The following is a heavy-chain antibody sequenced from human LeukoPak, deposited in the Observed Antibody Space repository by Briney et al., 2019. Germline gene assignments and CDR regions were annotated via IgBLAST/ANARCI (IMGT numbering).Heavy chain of an antibody. Sequence: PSETLSLTCSVSGGSIRSYYWSWIRQPPGKGLEWIGCIYYSGSTNYNASLKSRVTISLDTSKNQFSLNLRSVTAADTAVYYCARVPIAVAGYNWFDPWGQGTLVTVSS. CDR1: GGSIRSYY. CDR2: IYYSGST. D-gene: IGHD6-19*01. V-gene: IGHV4-59*01. J-gene: IGHJ5*02. CDR3: ARVPIAVAGYNWFDP.